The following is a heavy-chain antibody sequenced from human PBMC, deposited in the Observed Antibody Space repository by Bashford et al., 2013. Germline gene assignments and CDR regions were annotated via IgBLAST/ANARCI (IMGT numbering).Heavy chain of an antibody. D-gene: IGHD1-26*01. J-gene: IGHJ4*02. V-gene: IGHV4-59*01. CDR2: SITVGAP. CDR1: GGLHLVTLLT. CDR3: ARPMGGTTDLFDS. Sequence: SETLSLTCTVSGGLHLVTLLTGVGSVSPQGRDWSGLGISITVGAPNYNPSLKSRVTISVDTSALQFSLKLTSVTAADTAVYYCARPMGGTTDLFDSWGQGTLVTVSS.